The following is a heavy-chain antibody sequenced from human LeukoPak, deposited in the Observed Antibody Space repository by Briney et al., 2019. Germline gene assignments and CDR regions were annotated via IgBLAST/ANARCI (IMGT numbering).Heavy chain of an antibody. J-gene: IGHJ4*02. V-gene: IGHV1-2*02. Sequence: ASVKVSCKASGYTFTGYYMHWVRQAPGQGLEWMGWINPNSGGTNYAQKFQGRVTMTRDTSISTAYMELSRLRSDDTAVYYCATAPLGYCSGGSCPFDYWGQGTLVTVSS. CDR3: ATAPLGYCSGGSCPFDY. D-gene: IGHD2-15*01. CDR2: INPNSGGT. CDR1: GYTFTGYY.